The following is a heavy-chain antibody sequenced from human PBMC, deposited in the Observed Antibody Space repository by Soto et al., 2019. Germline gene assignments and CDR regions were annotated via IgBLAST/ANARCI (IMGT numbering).Heavy chain of an antibody. J-gene: IGHJ5*02. Sequence: PGGSLRLSCSASGFTFSSYAMHWVRQAPGKGLEYVSAISSNGGSTYYADSVKGRFTISRDNSKNTLYLQMSSLRAEDTAVYYCVKDRSIFGHEVSIPFDPWGQGTLVTVSS. CDR1: GFTFSSYA. D-gene: IGHD3-3*01. V-gene: IGHV3-64D*06. CDR2: ISSNGGST. CDR3: VKDRSIFGHEVSIPFDP.